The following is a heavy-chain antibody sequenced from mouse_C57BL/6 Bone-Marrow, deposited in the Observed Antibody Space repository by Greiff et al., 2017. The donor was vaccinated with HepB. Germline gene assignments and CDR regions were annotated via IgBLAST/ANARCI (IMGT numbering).Heavy chain of an antibody. V-gene: IGHV1-42*01. J-gene: IGHJ4*01. CDR2: INPSTGGT. CDR1: GYSFTGYY. D-gene: IGHD2-1*01. Sequence: VQLQQSGPELVKPGASVKISCKASGYSFTGYYMNWVKQSPEKSLEWIGEINPSTGGTTYNQKFKAKATLTVDKSSSTAYMQLKSLTSEDSAVYYCARRATYGNYPLYAMDYWGQGTSVTVSS. CDR3: ARRATYGNYPLYAMDY.